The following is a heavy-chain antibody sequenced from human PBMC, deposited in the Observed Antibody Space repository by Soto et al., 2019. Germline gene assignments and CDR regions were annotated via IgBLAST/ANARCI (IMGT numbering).Heavy chain of an antibody. J-gene: IGHJ5*02. CDR1: GGSISTSGSY. V-gene: IGHV4-39*01. CDR3: ARLPWVRGVPA. D-gene: IGHD3-10*01. Sequence: QLHLQESGPGRVKPSETLSLTCSVSGGSISTSGSYWGWVRQAPEKGLECIGSAYYVGTINYNPSLTRRVAISVDTSKNQFYLKLTSGTAAATAVYYCARLPWVRGVPAWGQGTLVTVSS. CDR2: AYYVGTI.